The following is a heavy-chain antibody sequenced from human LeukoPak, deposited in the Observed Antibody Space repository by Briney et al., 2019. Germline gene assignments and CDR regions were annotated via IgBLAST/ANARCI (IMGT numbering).Heavy chain of an antibody. CDR2: ISSSGSYI. D-gene: IGHD3-10*01. J-gene: IGHJ5*02. V-gene: IGHV3-11*01. CDR1: GFTFSDYY. CDR3: ANYYGSGSFRNWFDP. Sequence: WGSLRLSCAASGFTFSDYYMSWIRQAPGKGPEWVSFISSSGSYIHYADSVKGRFTISRDNAENSLYLQMNSLRAEDTAVYYCANYYGSGSFRNWFDPWGQGTLVTVSS.